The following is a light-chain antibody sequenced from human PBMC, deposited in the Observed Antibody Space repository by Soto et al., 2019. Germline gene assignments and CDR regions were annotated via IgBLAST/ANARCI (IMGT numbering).Light chain of an antibody. J-gene: IGLJ1*01. CDR1: ISDFVVYNY. CDR3: TSYSSSDIFYV. CDR2: GVS. Sequence: QSVLTQPASVSGSPGQSITISCTGTISDFVVYNYVSWYQQHPGKAPKLMIYGVSNRPSGVSNRFSGSKSGNTASLTISGLQADDEADYYCTSYSSSDIFYVFGTGTKVTVL. V-gene: IGLV2-14*01.